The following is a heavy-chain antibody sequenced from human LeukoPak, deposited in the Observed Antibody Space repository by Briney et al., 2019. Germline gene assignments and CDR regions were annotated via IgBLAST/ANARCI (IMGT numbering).Heavy chain of an antibody. CDR1: GGCISSYY. CDR2: IYYSGST. J-gene: IGHJ3*02. D-gene: IGHD3-10*01. CDR3: ARGDMVRGEGI. Sequence: SETLSLTCTVSGGCISSYYWSWIRQPPGKGLEWIGYIYYSGSTNYNPSLKSRVTISVDTSKNQFSLKLSSVTAADTAVYYCARGDMVRGEGIWGQGTMVTVSS. V-gene: IGHV4-59*01.